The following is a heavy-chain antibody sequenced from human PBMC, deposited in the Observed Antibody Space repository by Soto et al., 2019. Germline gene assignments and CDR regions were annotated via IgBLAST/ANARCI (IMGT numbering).Heavy chain of an antibody. V-gene: IGHV4-4*02. D-gene: IGHD3-9*01. J-gene: IGHJ6*02. Sequence: QVQLQESGPGLVKPSGTLSLTCAVSGGSISSSYWWSWVRQPPGKGLEWIGEIYHSGSTNYNPSHKRRVTISVDKSKHQFSLKLSSVTAADTAVYYCARVQSASYYHYGMDVWGQGTTVTVSS. CDR3: ARVQSASYYHYGMDV. CDR1: GGSISSSYW. CDR2: IYHSGST.